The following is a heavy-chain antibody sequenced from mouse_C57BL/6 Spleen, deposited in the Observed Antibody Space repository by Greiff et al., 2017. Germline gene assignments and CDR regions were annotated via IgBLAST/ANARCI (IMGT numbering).Heavy chain of an antibody. Sequence: VQLQQSGAELAKPGASVKLSCKASGYTFTSYWMHWVKQRPGQGLEWIGYINPSSGYTKYNQKFKDKATLTADKSTITAYMQLSSLTYEDSAVYYCARDSSGYDYWGQGTTLTVSS. CDR1: GYTFTSYW. J-gene: IGHJ2*01. D-gene: IGHD3-2*02. V-gene: IGHV1-7*01. CDR3: ARDSSGYDY. CDR2: INPSSGYT.